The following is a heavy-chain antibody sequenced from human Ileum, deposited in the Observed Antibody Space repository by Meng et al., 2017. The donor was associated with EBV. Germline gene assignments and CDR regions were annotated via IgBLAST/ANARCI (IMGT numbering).Heavy chain of an antibody. CDR3: ARGQKGYFDL. J-gene: IGHJ2*01. Sequence: QVKLQESGPGLVKPSQTLSLTCTVSGGSISSSNYDWSWIRQPPGKGLEWSGHIYNSGSTYYNPSLKSRITISVDTSKNQFSLKLSSVTAADTAVYYCARGQKGYFDLWGRGTLVTVSS. CDR1: GGSISSSNYD. V-gene: IGHV4-30-4*01. CDR2: IYNSGST.